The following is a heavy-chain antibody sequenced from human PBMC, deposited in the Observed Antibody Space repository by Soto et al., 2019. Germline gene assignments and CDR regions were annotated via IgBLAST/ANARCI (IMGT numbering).Heavy chain of an antibody. J-gene: IGHJ4*02. V-gene: IGHV1-69*01. Sequence: QVQLVQSGAEVKKPGSSVKVSCKASGGTFSRYTITWVRQAPGQGLEWMGGITPMFGTPNYAQKFQGRVTITADESTSTAYMELNSLRSEDTAMYYCARDGTLYDSRAYYYLFWGQGTLVTVSS. CDR3: ARDGTLYDSRAYYYLF. CDR1: GGTFSRYT. D-gene: IGHD3-22*01. CDR2: ITPMFGTP.